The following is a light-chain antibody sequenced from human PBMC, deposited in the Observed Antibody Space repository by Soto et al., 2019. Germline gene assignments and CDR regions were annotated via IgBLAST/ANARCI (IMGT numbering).Light chain of an antibody. J-gene: IGKJ1*01. CDR1: QSISSW. V-gene: IGKV1-5*03. CDR3: QQYNSYRRT. CDR2: KAS. Sequence: DIQMTQSPSTLSASVGDRVTITCRASQSISSWLAWYQQKPGKAPKLLIYKASSLESGVPSRFSGSGSGTEFTLTLSSLQPDDFAPYYCQQYNSYRRTFGQGTKVEIK.